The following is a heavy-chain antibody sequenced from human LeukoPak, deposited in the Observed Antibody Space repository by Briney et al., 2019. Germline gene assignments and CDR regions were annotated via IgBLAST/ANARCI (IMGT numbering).Heavy chain of an antibody. CDR2: INHSGST. V-gene: IGHV4-34*01. CDR1: GGSFSGYY. D-gene: IGHD1-20*01. Sequence: SETLSLTCAVYGGSFSGYYWSWIRQPPGKGLEWIGEINHSGSTNYNPSLKSRVTISVDTSKNQFSLKLSSVTAADPAVYYCASYQRHNWNYWGQGTLVTVSS. CDR3: ASYQRHNWNY. J-gene: IGHJ4*02.